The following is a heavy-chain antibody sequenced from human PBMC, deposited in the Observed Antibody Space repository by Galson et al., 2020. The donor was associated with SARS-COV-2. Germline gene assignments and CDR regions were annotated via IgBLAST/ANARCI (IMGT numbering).Heavy chain of an antibody. V-gene: IGHV3-7*01. Sequence: GGSLRLSCAGSGFTISRYWMNWVRQAPGKGLEWVATMKQDGGEKAYADSVKGRFTISRDNAHNSLSLEMTGLRAEDTAIYYCVRARSPGSYLRGKWFDPWGQGTLVTVSP. CDR3: VRARSPGSYLRGKWFDP. J-gene: IGHJ5*02. CDR1: GFTISRYW. CDR2: MKQDGGEK. D-gene: IGHD3-10*01.